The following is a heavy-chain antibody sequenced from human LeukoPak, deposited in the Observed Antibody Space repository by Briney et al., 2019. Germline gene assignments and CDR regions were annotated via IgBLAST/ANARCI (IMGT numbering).Heavy chain of an antibody. V-gene: IGHV3-23*01. Sequence: SGGSLRLSCAASGFTSSSYAMSWVRQAPGKGLEWVSAISGSGGSTYYADSVKGRLTISRDNSKNTLYLQMNSLRAEDTAVYYCANRGSPREYYFDYWGQGTLVTVSS. CDR2: ISGSGGST. D-gene: IGHD1-26*01. CDR3: ANRGSPREYYFDY. J-gene: IGHJ4*02. CDR1: GFTSSSYA.